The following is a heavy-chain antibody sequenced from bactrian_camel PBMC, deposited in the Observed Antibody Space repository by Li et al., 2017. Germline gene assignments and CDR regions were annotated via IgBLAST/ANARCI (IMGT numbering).Heavy chain of an antibody. CDR1: GFTFGVYD. CDR2: ITRGGGST. J-gene: IGHJ6*01. CDR3: ATPYSGSWLGQHFGY. V-gene: IGHV3S40*01. D-gene: IGHD1*01. Sequence: DVQLVESGGGSVQAGENLRLSCAASGFTFGVYDMTWVRQAPGKGLEWVSAITRGGGSTYYADSVRGRFTISRDDAKNTLYLQMNSLKTEDTAVYYCATPYSGSWLGQHFGYWGQGTQVTVS.